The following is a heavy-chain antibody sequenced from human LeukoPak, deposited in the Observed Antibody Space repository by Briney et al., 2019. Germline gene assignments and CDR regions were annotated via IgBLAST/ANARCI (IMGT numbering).Heavy chain of an antibody. J-gene: IGHJ4*02. CDR3: ARHGGTLDYFDS. V-gene: IGHV4-59*08. CDR2: ISYGGAT. CDR1: NGSISTYY. D-gene: IGHD1-26*01. Sequence: SETLSLTCSVSNGSISTYYWSWIRQSPGKGLEWVGYISYGGATTYNPSLKRRVTISVDSPKNHFSLRLTSLTAADTALYYCARHGGTLDYFDSWGPGSLVTVSS.